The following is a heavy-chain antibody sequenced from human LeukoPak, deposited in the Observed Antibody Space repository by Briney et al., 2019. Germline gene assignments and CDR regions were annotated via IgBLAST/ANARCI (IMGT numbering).Heavy chain of an antibody. CDR3: AKDGSY. V-gene: IGHV3-33*06. Sequence: PGGSLRLSCAASAFTFSSYGMHWVRQAPGKGLEWVAVIWYDGSNKYYADSVKGRFTISRHNSKNPLYLQMNSLRAEDTAVYYCAKDGSYWGQGTLVTVSS. J-gene: IGHJ4*02. CDR1: AFTFSSYG. CDR2: IWYDGSNK.